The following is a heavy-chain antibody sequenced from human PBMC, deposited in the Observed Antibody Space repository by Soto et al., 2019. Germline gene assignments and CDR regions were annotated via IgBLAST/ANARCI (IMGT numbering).Heavy chain of an antibody. J-gene: IGHJ4*02. CDR1: GVSIINYY. CDR2: IYYSGST. D-gene: IGHD2-8*02. V-gene: IGHV4-59*01. Sequence: PSETLSLTCTVSGVSIINYYWGWILQPPGEGLEWIGYIYYSGSTNYNPSLKSRVTISVDTSKNQFSLKLSSVTAADTAVYYGARYWPMAGYGHYVADSAQGPPLTVS. CDR3: ARYWPMAGYGHYVAD.